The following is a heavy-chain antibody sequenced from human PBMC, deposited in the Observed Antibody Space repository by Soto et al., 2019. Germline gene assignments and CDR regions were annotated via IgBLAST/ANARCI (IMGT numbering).Heavy chain of an antibody. D-gene: IGHD6-6*01. CDR2: IIPIFGTA. J-gene: IGHJ5*02. Sequence: ASVKVSCKASGGTFSSYAISWVRQAPGQGLEWMGGIIPIFGTANYAQKFQGRVTITADESTSTAYMELSSLRSEDTAVYYCTAYSSSFGHLSDPWGQGTLVTVSS. V-gene: IGHV1-69*13. CDR3: TAYSSSFGHLSDP. CDR1: GGTFSSYA.